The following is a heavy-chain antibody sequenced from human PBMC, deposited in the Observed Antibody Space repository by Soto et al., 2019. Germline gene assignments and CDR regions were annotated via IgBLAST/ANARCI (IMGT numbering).Heavy chain of an antibody. CDR2: IIPIFGTA. J-gene: IGHJ6*02. CDR3: ATDQAYSDYADYFCYYGMDV. V-gene: IGHV1-69*06. CDR1: GGTFSSYA. Sequence: QVQLVQSGAEVKKPGPSVKVSCTASGGTFSSYAISWVRQAPGQGLEWMGGIIPIFGTANYAQKFQGRVKITADKSTSRAYMELNNLRCEDKAVYYCATDQAYSDYADYFCYYGMDVWGQGTTVTVSS. D-gene: IGHD4-17*01.